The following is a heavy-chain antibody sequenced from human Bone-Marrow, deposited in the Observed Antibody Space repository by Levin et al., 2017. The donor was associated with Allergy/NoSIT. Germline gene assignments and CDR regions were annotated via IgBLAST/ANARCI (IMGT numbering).Heavy chain of an antibody. CDR2: IKQDGSEK. Sequence: GGSLRLSCAASGFTFSSYWMSWVRQAPGKGLEWVANIKQDGSEKYYVDSVKGRFTISRDNAKNSLYLQMNSLRAEDTAVYYAFIGAGYGSGLSGHRAGGQGTLVTVSS. CDR3: FIGAGYGSGLSGHRA. CDR1: GFTFSSYW. D-gene: IGHD3-10*01. V-gene: IGHV3-7*01. J-gene: IGHJ4*02.